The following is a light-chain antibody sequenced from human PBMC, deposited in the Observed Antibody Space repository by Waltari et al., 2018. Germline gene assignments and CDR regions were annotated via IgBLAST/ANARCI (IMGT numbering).Light chain of an antibody. CDR1: QSISTY. Sequence: DIQMTQSPSSLSASVGYRVTITCRASQSISTYLNWYQQKRGKAPTLLVFAASSLQSGVPSRFSGSGSGTDFTLTISSLQPEDCATYYCQQSSRTPPWTFGQGTQVEIK. V-gene: IGKV1-39*01. CDR3: QQSSRTPPWT. CDR2: AAS. J-gene: IGKJ1*01.